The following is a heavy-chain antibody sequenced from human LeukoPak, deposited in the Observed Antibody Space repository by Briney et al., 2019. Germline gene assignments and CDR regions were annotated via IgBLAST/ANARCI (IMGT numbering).Heavy chain of an antibody. CDR3: ARLPLRCSGGSCYPYFDY. CDR2: IYHSGST. V-gene: IGHV4-4*02. J-gene: IGHJ4*02. D-gene: IGHD2-15*01. Sequence: SETLSLTCAVSGGSISSSNWWSWVCQPPGKGLEWIGEIYHSGSTNYNPSLKSRVTISVDKSKNQFSLKLSSVTAADTAVYYCARLPLRCSGGSCYPYFDYWGQGTLVTVSS. CDR1: GGSISSSNW.